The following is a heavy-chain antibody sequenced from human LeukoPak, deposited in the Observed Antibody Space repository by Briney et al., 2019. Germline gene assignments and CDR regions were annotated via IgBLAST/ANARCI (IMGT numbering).Heavy chain of an antibody. D-gene: IGHD4-23*01. CDR3: ARAKDDYGGNLDY. CDR1: GGSISSGGYY. J-gene: IGHJ4*02. CDR2: IYYSGST. V-gene: IGHV4-31*03. Sequence: PSETLSLTCTVSGGSISSGGYYWSWIRQHPGKGLEWIGYIYYSGSTYYNPSLKSRVTISVDTSKNQFTLKLSSVTAADTAVYYCARAKDDYGGNLDYWGQGTLVTVSS.